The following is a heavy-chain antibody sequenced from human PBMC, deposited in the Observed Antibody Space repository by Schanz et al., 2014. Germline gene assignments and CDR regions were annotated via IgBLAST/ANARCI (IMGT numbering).Heavy chain of an antibody. CDR2: IKHDGSVK. Sequence: EVQLLESGGGLVQPGGSLRLSCVASGFTFSNYWMTWVRQAPGKGLEWVANIKHDGSVKDYVDSVKGRFTISRDNSKNSLYLQMNSLRAEDTAVYYCARIGGSVFDYWAQGTLVTVSS. CDR3: ARIGGSVFDY. CDR1: GFTFSNYW. J-gene: IGHJ4*02. V-gene: IGHV3-7*05. D-gene: IGHD3-10*01.